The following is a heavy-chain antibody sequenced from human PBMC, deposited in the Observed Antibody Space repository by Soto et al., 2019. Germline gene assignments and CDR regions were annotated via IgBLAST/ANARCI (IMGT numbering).Heavy chain of an antibody. V-gene: IGHV4-34*02. CDR3: ARCRNGDFLRDDSTGYFFEY. CDR1: GGSFSGYF. Sequence: QVQLQQWGAGLSKPSETLSLTCAVYGGSFSGYFWSGIRQPPGEGLEWIGEINHSGSTNYNPSLKSRVTISGDTSKNEFSLKLNSVTAADTAVYYCARCRNGDFLRDDSTGYFFEYWCQGTLVTVSS. J-gene: IGHJ4*02. D-gene: IGHD3-3*01. CDR2: INHSGST.